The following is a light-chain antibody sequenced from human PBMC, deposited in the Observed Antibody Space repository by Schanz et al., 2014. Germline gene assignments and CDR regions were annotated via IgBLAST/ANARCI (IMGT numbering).Light chain of an antibody. CDR2: DVS. J-gene: IGLJ3*02. V-gene: IGLV2-14*03. CDR1: SSDVGGYDY. CDR3: GSYAGNINWV. Sequence: QSVLTQPASVSGSPGQSITISCTGTSSDVGGYDYVSWYQQHPGNAPKLIIFDVSYRPSGVSNRFSGSKSDNTASLTVSGLQVEDEADYYCGSYAGNINWVFGGGTKLTVL.